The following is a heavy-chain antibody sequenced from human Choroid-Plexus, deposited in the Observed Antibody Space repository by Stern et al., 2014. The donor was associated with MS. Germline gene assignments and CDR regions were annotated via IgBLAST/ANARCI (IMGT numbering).Heavy chain of an antibody. Sequence: EQLVESGGGLVQPGRPLRLSCVASGFTFGSCAMHWVRQAPGKGLEWVAGVSYDGSNKYYADSVKGRFTISRDNSQNTLYMQMSSLRPEDTAVYYCAKDRQYLTYFFDHWGQGSLVTVSS. D-gene: IGHD2/OR15-2a*01. CDR3: AKDRQYLTYFFDH. CDR1: GFTFGSCA. J-gene: IGHJ5*02. CDR2: VSYDGSNK. V-gene: IGHV3-30*18.